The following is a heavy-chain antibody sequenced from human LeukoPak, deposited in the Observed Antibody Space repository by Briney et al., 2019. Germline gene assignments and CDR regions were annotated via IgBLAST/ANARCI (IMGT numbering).Heavy chain of an antibody. Sequence: SETLSLTCTVSGGSISSYYWSWIWQPPEKGLEWIGYIYNSGSTNYNPSLKSRVTISMDTSKNQFSLKLSSVTAADTAVYYCARGKEAGATRYFDLWGRGTLVTVSS. CDR3: ARGKEAGATRYFDL. CDR1: GGSISSYY. CDR2: IYNSGST. V-gene: IGHV4-59*01. D-gene: IGHD1-26*01. J-gene: IGHJ2*01.